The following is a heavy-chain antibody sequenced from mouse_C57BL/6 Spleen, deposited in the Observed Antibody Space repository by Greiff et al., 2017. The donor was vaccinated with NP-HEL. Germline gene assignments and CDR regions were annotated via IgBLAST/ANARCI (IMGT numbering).Heavy chain of an antibody. D-gene: IGHD2-1*01. J-gene: IGHJ4*01. CDR2: INPNNGGT. CDR1: GYTFTDYY. CDR3: ARSNYGKKGAMDY. V-gene: IGHV1-26*01. Sequence: EVQLQQSGPELVKPGASVKISCKASGYTFTDYYMNWVKQSHGKSLEWIGDINPNNGGTSYNQKFKGKATLTVDKSSSTAYMELRSLTSEDSAVYYCARSNYGKKGAMDYWGQGTSVTVSS.